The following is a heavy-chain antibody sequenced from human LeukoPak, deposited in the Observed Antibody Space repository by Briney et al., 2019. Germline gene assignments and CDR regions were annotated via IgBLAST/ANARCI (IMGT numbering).Heavy chain of an antibody. V-gene: IGHV1-24*01. J-gene: IGHJ6*02. CDR2: FDPEDGET. CDR3: ARWVGSGGMDV. CDR1: GYTLTELS. Sequence: EASVKVSCKVSGYTLTELSMHWVRQAPGKGLEWMGGFDPEDGETIYAQKFQGRVTMTKDTSTDTAYMELSSLRSEDTAVYYCARWVGSGGMDVWGQGTTVTVSS. D-gene: IGHD5-24*01.